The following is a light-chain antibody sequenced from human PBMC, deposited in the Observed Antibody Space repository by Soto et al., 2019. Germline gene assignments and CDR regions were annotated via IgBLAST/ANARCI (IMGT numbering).Light chain of an antibody. CDR1: QSLSRN. Sequence: EIVMTQSPTTLSVSPGERATLSCRASQSLSRNLAWYQQRPGQAPRLLIYGVSIRATGVPARFSGSESGTEFTLTISSLQSEDFAVYYCQQYNDWPSSLGQGTKLETK. V-gene: IGKV3-15*01. J-gene: IGKJ2*01. CDR2: GVS. CDR3: QQYNDWPSS.